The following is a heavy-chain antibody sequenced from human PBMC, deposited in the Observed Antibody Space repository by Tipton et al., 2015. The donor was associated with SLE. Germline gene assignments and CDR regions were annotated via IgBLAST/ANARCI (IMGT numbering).Heavy chain of an antibody. CDR3: ARGLGELPGYCSSTSCYRVWTEYFQH. J-gene: IGHJ1*01. CDR1: GGSFSGYY. V-gene: IGHV4-34*01. Sequence: TLSLTCAVYGGSFSGYYWSWIRQPPGKGLEWIGEINHSGSTNYNPSLKSRVTISVDTSKNQFSLKLSSVTAADTAVYYCARGLGELPGYCSSTSCYRVWTEYFQHWGQSTLVTVSS. D-gene: IGHD2-2*02. CDR2: INHSGST.